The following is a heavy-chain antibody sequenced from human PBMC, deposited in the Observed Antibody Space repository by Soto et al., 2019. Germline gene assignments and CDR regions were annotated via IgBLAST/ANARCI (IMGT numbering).Heavy chain of an antibody. Sequence: SATLSLTCTVSGGSVTSGSYYWSWIRQPPGRGLEWIGDIYYSGSTNYNPSLKSRVTISVDTSKNQFSLKLSSVTAADTAVYYCAGYYGGDFDYWGQGTLVTV. J-gene: IGHJ4*02. V-gene: IGHV4-61*01. CDR2: IYYSGST. CDR3: AGYYGGDFDY. D-gene: IGHD4-17*01. CDR1: GGSVTSGSYY.